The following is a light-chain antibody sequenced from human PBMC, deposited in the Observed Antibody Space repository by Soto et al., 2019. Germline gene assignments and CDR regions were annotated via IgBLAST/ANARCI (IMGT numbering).Light chain of an antibody. J-gene: IGLJ2*01. Sequence: QPVLTQPPSASGSPGQSVTISCTGTSSDVGVYNYVSWYQQHPGKAPKLMIYEVSKRPSGVPDRFSGSKSGNTASLTVSGLQAEDEADYYCSSYAGSNNLIFGGGTKLTVL. CDR3: SSYAGSNNLI. CDR1: SSDVGVYNY. V-gene: IGLV2-8*01. CDR2: EVS.